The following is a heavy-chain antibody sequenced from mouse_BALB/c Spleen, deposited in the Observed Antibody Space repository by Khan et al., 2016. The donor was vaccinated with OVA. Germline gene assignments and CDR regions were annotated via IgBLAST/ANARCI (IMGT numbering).Heavy chain of an antibody. J-gene: IGHJ2*01. CDR3: GRDSDFDY. Sequence: EVELVESGGGLVQPGGSRKLSCAASGFTFSRFGMHWVRQAPEKGLEWVAYISSGSSSIYYADTVKGRFTISRDNPTNTPFLQLTSLTSEDKAMYYCGRDSDFDYWGQGTTLTVSS. V-gene: IGHV5-17*02. CDR2: ISSGSSSI. CDR1: GFTFSRFG.